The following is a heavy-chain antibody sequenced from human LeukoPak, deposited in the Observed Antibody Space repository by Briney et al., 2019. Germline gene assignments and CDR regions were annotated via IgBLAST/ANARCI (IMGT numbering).Heavy chain of an antibody. V-gene: IGHV3-21*01. CDR2: ISSSSSYV. Sequence: GGSLRLSCAASGFTFSSYSMNWVRQAPGKGLEWVSSISSSSSYVYYADSVKGRFTISRDNAKNSLYLQMNSLRAEDTAVYYCARDSSSCLDYWGQGTLVTVSS. D-gene: IGHD6-13*01. CDR1: GFTFSSYS. J-gene: IGHJ4*02. CDR3: ARDSSSCLDY.